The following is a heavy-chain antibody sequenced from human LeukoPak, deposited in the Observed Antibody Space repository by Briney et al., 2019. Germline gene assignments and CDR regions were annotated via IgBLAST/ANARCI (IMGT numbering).Heavy chain of an antibody. CDR1: GGSFSGYY. Sequence: PSETLSLTCAVYGGSFSGYYWSWIRQPPGKGLEWIGEINHSGSTSYNPSLKSRVTISVDTSKNQFSLKLSSVTAADTAVYYCASAGPLSYFDYWGQGTLVTVSS. V-gene: IGHV4-34*01. D-gene: IGHD3-10*01. CDR2: INHSGST. CDR3: ASAGPLSYFDY. J-gene: IGHJ4*02.